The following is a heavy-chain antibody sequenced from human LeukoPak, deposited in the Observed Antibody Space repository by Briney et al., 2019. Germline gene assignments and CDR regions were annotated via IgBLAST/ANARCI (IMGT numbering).Heavy chain of an antibody. CDR2: INPSGGST. V-gene: IGHV1-46*01. J-gene: IGHJ2*01. Sequence: VASVTVSCKASGYTFTSYYMHWVRQAPGQGLEWMGIINPSGGSTSYAQKFQGRVTMTRDMSTSTVYMELSSLRSEDTAVYYCARNPYSGSYHWYFDLWGRGTLVTVSS. CDR1: GYTFTSYY. D-gene: IGHD1-26*01. CDR3: ARNPYSGSYHWYFDL.